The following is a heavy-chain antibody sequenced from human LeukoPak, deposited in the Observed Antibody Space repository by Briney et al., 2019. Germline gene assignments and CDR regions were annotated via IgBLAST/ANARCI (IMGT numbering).Heavy chain of an antibody. Sequence: PGRSLRLSCAASGFTFSSYAMHWVRQAPGKGLEWVAVISYDGSNKYYADSVKGRFTISRDNSKNTLYLQMNSLRAEDTAVYYCGRDRGVLDRGDKYNWFDPWGQGTLVTVSS. CDR3: GRDRGVLDRGDKYNWFDP. D-gene: IGHD4/OR15-4a*01. J-gene: IGHJ5*02. V-gene: IGHV3-30-3*01. CDR1: GFTFSSYA. CDR2: ISYDGSNK.